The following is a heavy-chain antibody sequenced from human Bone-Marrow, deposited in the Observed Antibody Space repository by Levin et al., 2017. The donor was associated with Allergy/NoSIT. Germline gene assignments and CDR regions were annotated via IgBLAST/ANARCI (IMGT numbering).Heavy chain of an antibody. CDR3: AKDRNTLFGGVDY. Sequence: QRGESLKISCAASGFTFSSFGMNWVRQTPGKGLEWVSVVSGSGDTTYYADSVKGRFTISRDNSKNTLYLQMNSLRAEDTAVYYCAKDRNTLFGGVDYWGQGTLVTVSS. D-gene: IGHD3-3*01. CDR1: GFTFSSFG. V-gene: IGHV3-23*01. J-gene: IGHJ4*02. CDR2: VSGSGDTT.